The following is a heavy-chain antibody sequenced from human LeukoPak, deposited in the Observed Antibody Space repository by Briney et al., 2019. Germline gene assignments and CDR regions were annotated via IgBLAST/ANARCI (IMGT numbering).Heavy chain of an antibody. J-gene: IGHJ4*02. CDR2: IYYSGST. CDR3: ARHVEIAVAGPIDY. Sequence: PSETVFLTCTVSGGSISSSRDYWGWIRQPPGKGLEWIGSIYYSGSTYYNPSLKSRVTISVDTSKNQFSLKLSSVTAADTAVYYCARHVEIAVAGPIDYWGQGTLVTVSS. V-gene: IGHV4-39*01. CDR1: GGSISSSRDY. D-gene: IGHD6-19*01.